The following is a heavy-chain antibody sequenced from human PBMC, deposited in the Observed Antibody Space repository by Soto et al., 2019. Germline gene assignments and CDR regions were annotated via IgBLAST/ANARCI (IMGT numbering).Heavy chain of an antibody. D-gene: IGHD3-3*01. Sequence: GGSLRLSCAASGFTFSNAWMNWVRQAPGKGLEWVGRIKSKIDGGTTDYAAPVKGRFTISRDDSKNTVYLQMNSLKTEDTAVYYCARDRYSYYDFWSGSLPYYYYGMDVWGQGTTVTVSS. CDR3: ARDRYSYYDFWSGSLPYYYYGMDV. V-gene: IGHV3-15*07. CDR2: IKSKIDGGTT. J-gene: IGHJ6*02. CDR1: GFTFSNAW.